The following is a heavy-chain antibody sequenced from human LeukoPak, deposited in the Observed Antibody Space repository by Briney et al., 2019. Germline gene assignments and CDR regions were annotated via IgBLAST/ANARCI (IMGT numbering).Heavy chain of an antibody. CDR2: ISSSSSYI. J-gene: IGHJ4*02. Sequence: PGGSLRLSCAASGFIFSTYSMNWVRQAPGKGLEWVSSISSSSSYIYYADSVKGRFTISRDNAKNSLYLQMNSLRADDTAVYYCAREYYDILTGYAPHFDYWGQGTLVTVSS. CDR1: GFIFSTYS. D-gene: IGHD3-9*01. V-gene: IGHV3-21*01. CDR3: AREYYDILTGYAPHFDY.